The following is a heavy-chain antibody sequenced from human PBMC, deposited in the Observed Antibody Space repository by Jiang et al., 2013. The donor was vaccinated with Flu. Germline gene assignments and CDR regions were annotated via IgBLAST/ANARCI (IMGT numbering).Heavy chain of an antibody. CDR2: ISYDGSNK. Sequence: PGRSLRLSCAASGFTFSSYAMHWVRQAPGKGLEWVAVISYDGSNKYYADSVKGRFTISRDNSKNTLYLQMNSLRAEDTAVYYCARDRYKITIFGVARRVGYYYYYGMDVWGQGTTVTVSS. V-gene: IGHV3-30-3*01. D-gene: IGHD3-3*01. CDR1: GFTFSSYA. CDR3: ARDRYKITIFGVARRVGYYYYYGMDV. J-gene: IGHJ6*02.